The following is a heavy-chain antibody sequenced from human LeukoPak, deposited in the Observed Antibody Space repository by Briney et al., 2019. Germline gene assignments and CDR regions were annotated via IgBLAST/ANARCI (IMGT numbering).Heavy chain of an antibody. Sequence: QSSETLSLTCAVYGGSFSGYYWSWIRQPPGKGLEWIGEINRSGSTNYNPSLKSRVTISVDTSKNQFSLKLRSMTAADTAAYYCVVLFRRGSGSYYIDYWGQGTLVTVSS. J-gene: IGHJ4*02. V-gene: IGHV4-34*01. CDR3: VVLFRRGSGSYYIDY. CDR1: GGSFSGYY. CDR2: INRSGST. D-gene: IGHD3-10*01.